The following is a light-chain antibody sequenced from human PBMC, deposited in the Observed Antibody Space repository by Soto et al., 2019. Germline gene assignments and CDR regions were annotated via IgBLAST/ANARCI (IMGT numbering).Light chain of an antibody. CDR2: GAI. J-gene: IGKJ1*01. CDR1: QSVSKY. CDR3: QKSYSTPRT. V-gene: IGKV1-39*01. Sequence: DIQMTQSPSSLSASVGDRVTITCRASQSVSKYLNWYQQNPGKAPKLLIYGAISLHSGVPSRFSGSGSRTYFTLTNRNLQPEDFARYHCQKSYSTPRTFGQGTKVEIK.